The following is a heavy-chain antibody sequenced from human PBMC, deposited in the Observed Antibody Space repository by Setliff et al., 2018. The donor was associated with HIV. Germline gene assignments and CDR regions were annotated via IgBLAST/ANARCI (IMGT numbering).Heavy chain of an antibody. Sequence: SETLSLTCAVYGGSFSDYYWSWIRQPPGEGLEWIGEINHSGRTIQSPSLGSRVTISIDTSKNQFSLKLSSVTAADTAVYYCARGAELLWFGELHNIPYFDYWGQGTLVTVSS. CDR3: ARGAELLWFGELHNIPYFDY. J-gene: IGHJ4*02. CDR2: INHSGRT. CDR1: GGSFSDYY. V-gene: IGHV4-34*01. D-gene: IGHD3-10*01.